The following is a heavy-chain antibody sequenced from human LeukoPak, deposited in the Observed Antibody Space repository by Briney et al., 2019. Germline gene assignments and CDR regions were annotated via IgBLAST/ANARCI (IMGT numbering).Heavy chain of an antibody. CDR2: ISAYNGNT. D-gene: IGHD6-13*01. J-gene: IGHJ6*03. CDR1: GYTFTSYA. Sequence: GASVKVSCKASGYTFTSYAMNWVRQAPGQGLEWMGWISAYNGNTNYAQKFQGRVTITADESTSTAYMELSSLRSEDTAVYYCARGVSGSSWFHYYYMDVWGKGTTVTISS. CDR3: ARGVSGSSWFHYYYMDV. V-gene: IGHV1-18*01.